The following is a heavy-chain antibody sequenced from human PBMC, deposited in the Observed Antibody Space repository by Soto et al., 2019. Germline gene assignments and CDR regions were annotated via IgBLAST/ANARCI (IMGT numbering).Heavy chain of an antibody. CDR1: GGSISSYY. CDR3: ARGRKDYSSSWYVG. J-gene: IGHJ4*02. Sequence: SETLSLTCTVSGGSISSYYWSWIRQPPGKGLEWIGYIYYSGSTNYNPSLKSQVTISVDTSKNQFSLKLSSVTAADTAVYYCARGRKDYSSSWYVGWGQGTLVTVSS. CDR2: IYYSGST. D-gene: IGHD6-13*01. V-gene: IGHV4-59*12.